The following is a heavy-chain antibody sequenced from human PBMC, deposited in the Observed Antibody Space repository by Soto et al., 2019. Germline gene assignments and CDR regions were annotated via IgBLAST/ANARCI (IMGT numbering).Heavy chain of an antibody. V-gene: IGHV4-59*01. J-gene: IGHJ5*02. CDR3: ARLPFPWGWFDP. Sequence: SETLSLTCVVSGGSLSSYYWSWIRQPPGKGLEWIGYIYYSGSTNYNPSLKSRVTISVDTSKNQFSLKLSSVTAADTAVYYCARLPFPWGWFDPWGQGTLVTVSS. D-gene: IGHD3-16*01. CDR1: GGSLSSYY. CDR2: IYYSGST.